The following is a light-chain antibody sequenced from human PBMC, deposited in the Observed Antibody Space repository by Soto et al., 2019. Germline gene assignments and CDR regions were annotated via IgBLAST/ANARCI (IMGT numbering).Light chain of an antibody. CDR3: SSYTGGSTPVI. J-gene: IGLJ2*01. V-gene: IGLV2-14*01. Sequence: QLVLTQPAAVSGSPGQSITISCTGTSSDVGAYNYVSWYQQHPGKAPKLMISEVTNRPSGVSNRFSGSKSGNTASLTISGLQADDEADYYCSSYTGGSTPVIFGGGTKLTVL. CDR2: EVT. CDR1: SSDVGAYNY.